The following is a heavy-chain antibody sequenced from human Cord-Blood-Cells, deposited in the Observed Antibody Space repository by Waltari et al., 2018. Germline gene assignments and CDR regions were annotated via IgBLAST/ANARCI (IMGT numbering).Heavy chain of an antibody. CDR3: AVIAGKTARWFGR. Sequence: QVQLVQSGAEVKKPGASVTFSCKASGYPFTSYDINWVHQATGKGLEWMRWMNPSRGNSGYPQKFQSRVTITRNASVSTAYVEHGSLGGEGMDVYYWAVIAGKTARWFGRWGQGTLVTVSS. J-gene: IGHJ5*02. CDR2: MNPSRGNS. CDR1: GYPFTSYD. V-gene: IGHV1-8*03. D-gene: IGHD1-20*01.